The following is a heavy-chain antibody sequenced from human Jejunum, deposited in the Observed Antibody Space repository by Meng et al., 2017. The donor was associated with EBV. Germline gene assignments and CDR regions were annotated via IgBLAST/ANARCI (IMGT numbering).Heavy chain of an antibody. CDR3: AREGLVGDLRYFDL. Sequence: VQSGAEVKTPGASVKVSCKASAYSFAGYYKHWVRQAPGQGLEWMGRINPNSGGANYAQKFQGRVTMTRDTSISTAYMELSRLRSDDTAVYYCAREGLVGDLRYFDLWGRGTLVTVSS. V-gene: IGHV1-2*06. D-gene: IGHD3-16*01. CDR1: AYSFAGYY. J-gene: IGHJ2*01. CDR2: INPNSGGA.